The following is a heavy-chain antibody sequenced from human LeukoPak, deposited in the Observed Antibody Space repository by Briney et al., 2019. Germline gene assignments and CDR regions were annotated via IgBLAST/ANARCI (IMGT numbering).Heavy chain of an antibody. V-gene: IGHV4-4*07. CDR1: GGSISSYY. D-gene: IGHD3-10*01. J-gene: IGHJ4*02. CDR3: ARRGGSGSDRYYFDY. Sequence: NPSETLSLTCTVSGGSISSYYWSWIRQPAGKGLEWIGRIYTSGSTNYNPSLKSRVTMSVDTSKNQFSLKLSSVTAADTAVYYCARRGGSGSDRYYFDYWGQGTLVTVSS. CDR2: IYTSGST.